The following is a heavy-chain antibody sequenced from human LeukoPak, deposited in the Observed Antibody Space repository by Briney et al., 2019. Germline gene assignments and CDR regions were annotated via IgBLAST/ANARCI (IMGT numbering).Heavy chain of an antibody. V-gene: IGHV3-21*01. CDR1: GFTFSSYS. Sequence: PGGSLRLSCAASGFTFSSYSMNWVRQAPGKGLEWVSSISSSSSYIYYADSVKGRFTISRDNAKNSLYLQMNSLRAEDTAVYYCARESPKYDILTGYYEAWYWGQGTLVTVSS. CDR2: ISSSSSYI. J-gene: IGHJ4*02. D-gene: IGHD3-9*01. CDR3: ARESPKYDILTGYYEAWY.